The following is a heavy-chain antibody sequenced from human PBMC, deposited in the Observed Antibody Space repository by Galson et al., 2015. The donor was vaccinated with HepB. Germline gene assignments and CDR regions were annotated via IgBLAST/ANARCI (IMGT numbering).Heavy chain of an antibody. Sequence: SVKVSCKASGYIFTGYYMHWVRQAPGQGLEWMGRINPNSGGTNYAQKFQGRVTMTRDTSISTAYMELSRLTSDDTAVFFCARTTTVSYYGMDVWGQGTTVTVSS. V-gene: IGHV1-2*06. D-gene: IGHD4-11*01. CDR2: INPNSGGT. J-gene: IGHJ6*02. CDR1: GYIFTGYY. CDR3: ARTTTVSYYGMDV.